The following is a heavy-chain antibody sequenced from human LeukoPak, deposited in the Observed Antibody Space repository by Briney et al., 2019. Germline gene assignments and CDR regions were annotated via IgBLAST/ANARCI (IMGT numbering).Heavy chain of an antibody. CDR3: ARGFGVGKNYYYYYMDV. D-gene: IGHD3-3*01. Sequence: SETLSFTCSVSAGSISSYYWIWIRQPAGKGLEWIGRIYTSGSTNYNPSLKSRVTMSVDTSKNQFSLKLSSVTAADTAVYYCARGFGVGKNYYYYYMDVWGKGTTVTVSS. CDR1: AGSISSYY. J-gene: IGHJ6*03. CDR2: IYTSGST. V-gene: IGHV4-4*07.